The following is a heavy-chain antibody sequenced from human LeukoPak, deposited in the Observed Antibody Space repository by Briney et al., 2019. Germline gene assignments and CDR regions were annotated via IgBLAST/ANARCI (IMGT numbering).Heavy chain of an antibody. V-gene: IGHV3-48*01. J-gene: IGHJ3*02. D-gene: IGHD3-22*01. Sequence: GGSLRLSCEASGFTFSSYSMNWVRQAPGKGLEWISYISTSTTTIYYANSVKGRFTISRDNSKNTLYLQMNSLRAEDTAVYYCARDFGIVVVIGAFDIWGQGTMVTVSS. CDR2: ISTSTTTI. CDR1: GFTFSSYS. CDR3: ARDFGIVVVIGAFDI.